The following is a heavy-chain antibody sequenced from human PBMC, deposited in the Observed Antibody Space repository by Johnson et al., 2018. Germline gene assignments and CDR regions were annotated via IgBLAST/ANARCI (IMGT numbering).Heavy chain of an antibody. CDR1: GFIFSNYG. J-gene: IGHJ6*02. CDR3: AKEKEGSMDV. Sequence: QVQLVQSGGGVVQTGRSLRLSCGASGFIFSNYGMHWVRQATGRGLGWVAVIWPDGSNAEYADSVKGLFIMSRENAKNSLYLQMNNLRAEDTAVYCCAKEKEGSMDVWGQGTTVTVSS. V-gene: IGHV3-33*06. CDR2: IWPDGSNA.